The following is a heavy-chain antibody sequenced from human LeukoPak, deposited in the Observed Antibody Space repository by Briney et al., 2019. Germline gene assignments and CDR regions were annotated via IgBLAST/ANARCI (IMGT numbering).Heavy chain of an antibody. V-gene: IGHV5-51*01. D-gene: IGHD3-22*01. CDR3: ATARAFYDNSGSYSYYFDY. CDR2: MYPGDSDT. J-gene: IGHJ4*02. Sequence: GESLKISFKGSGYSFTNYWIGWVRQMPGKGLEWMGIMYPGDSDTRYSPSFQGQVTISADKSISTAYLQWSSLRASDTAMYYCATARAFYDNSGSYSYYFDYWGQGTLVTVSS. CDR1: GYSFTNYW.